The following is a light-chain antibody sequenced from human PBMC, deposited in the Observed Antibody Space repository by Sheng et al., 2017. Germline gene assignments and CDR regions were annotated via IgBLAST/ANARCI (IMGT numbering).Light chain of an antibody. CDR3: QAWDTGIQV. V-gene: IGLV4-69*01. CDR1: SGYNTYS. J-gene: IGLJ3*02. CDR2: VNSDGSH. Sequence: QLVLTQSPSASASLGASVKLTCTLSSGYNTYSIAWHQQQSVKGPRYLMRVNSDGSHRKGDGVPDRFSASSSGTERYLFISSLHSEDEADYFCQAWDTGIQVFGGGTKLTFL.